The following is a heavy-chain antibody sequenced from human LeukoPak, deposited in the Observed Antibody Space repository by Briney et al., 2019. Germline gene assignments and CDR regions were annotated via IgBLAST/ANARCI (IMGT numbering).Heavy chain of an antibody. D-gene: IGHD5-12*01. J-gene: IGHJ4*02. V-gene: IGHV3-30*02. CDR1: GFTFSSYG. CDR2: IRYDGSNK. Sequence: GGSLRLSCAASGFTFSSYGMHWVRQAPGKGLEWVAFIRYDGSNKYYADSVKGRFTISRDNSKNTLHLQMNSLRAEDTAVYYCAKDQQVATIMGLDYWGQGTLVTVSS. CDR3: AKDQQVATIMGLDY.